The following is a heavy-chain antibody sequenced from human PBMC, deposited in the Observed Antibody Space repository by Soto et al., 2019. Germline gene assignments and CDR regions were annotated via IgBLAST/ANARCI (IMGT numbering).Heavy chain of an antibody. D-gene: IGHD1-26*01. CDR3: ARAGGLLVDY. Sequence: QVQLVESGGGVVQPGRSLRLSCAASGFMFSSYAMHWVRQAPGKGLEWVAVQTYDGSNKYYADSVKGRFTISRDNSKNTLYLQMNSLRAEDTAVYYCARAGGLLVDYWGQATLVTVSS. V-gene: IGHV3-30-3*01. CDR1: GFMFSSYA. CDR2: QTYDGSNK. J-gene: IGHJ4*02.